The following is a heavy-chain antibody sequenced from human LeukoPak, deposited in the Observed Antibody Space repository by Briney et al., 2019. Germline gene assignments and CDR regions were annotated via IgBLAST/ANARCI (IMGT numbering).Heavy chain of an antibody. Sequence: PSETLSLTCIVSGGSISSYFWSWIRQPPGRGLEWIGYIYYSDNTNYNPSLKSRVTISLDTSKNQFSLKVSSVTAADTAVYYCARGRAFDPWGQGTLVTVSS. V-gene: IGHV4-59*01. CDR2: IYYSDNT. CDR1: GGSISSYF. J-gene: IGHJ5*02. CDR3: ARGRAFDP.